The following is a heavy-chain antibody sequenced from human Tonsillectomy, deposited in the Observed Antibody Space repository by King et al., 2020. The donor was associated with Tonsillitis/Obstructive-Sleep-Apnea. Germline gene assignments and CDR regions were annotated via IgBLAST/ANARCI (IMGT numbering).Heavy chain of an antibody. CDR1: GFTFDDYA. V-gene: IGHV3-43*02. D-gene: IGHD1/OR15-1a*01. CDR3: AKEKEHHPGYGFDI. CDR2: ISGDGGYI. Sequence: VQLVESGGGVVQPGGSLRLSCAASGFTFDDYAMHWVRQAPGKGLEWVSLISGDGGYIYYADSVKGRFTISRDNRKNSLYLQMNSLRTEDTALYYCAKEKEHHPGYGFDIWGQGTLVTVSS. J-gene: IGHJ3*02.